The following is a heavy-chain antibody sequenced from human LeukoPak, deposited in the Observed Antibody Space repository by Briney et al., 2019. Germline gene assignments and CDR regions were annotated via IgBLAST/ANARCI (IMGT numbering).Heavy chain of an antibody. CDR2: IYYSGST. V-gene: IGHV4-30-4*01. CDR3: ALLGVTANFDX. D-gene: IGHD2-21*02. Sequence: SETLSLTCTVSGGSISSDDYYWSWIRQPPGKGLEWIGYIYYSGSTYYNPSLKSRITISVDTSKNQFSLKLSSVTAADTAVYYCALLGVTANFDXWGQGTLVTVSS. J-gene: IGHJ4*02. CDR1: GGSISSDDYY.